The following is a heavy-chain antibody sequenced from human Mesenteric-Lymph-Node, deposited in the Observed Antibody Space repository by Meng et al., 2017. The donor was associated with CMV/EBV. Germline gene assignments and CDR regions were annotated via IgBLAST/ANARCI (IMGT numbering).Heavy chain of an antibody. D-gene: IGHD4-23*01. CDR2: IHYSGST. V-gene: IGHV4-39*07. J-gene: IGHJ4*02. Sequence: SETLSPTCTISGGSTSRSSYYWGWIRQPPGKGLEWIGSIHYSGSTYYNPSLKSRVTISIDRSKNQFSLKLSSVTAADTAVYYCTTTDPTYGGNYYFDNWGQGTLVTVSS. CDR1: GGSTSRSSYY. CDR3: TTTDPTYGGNYYFDN.